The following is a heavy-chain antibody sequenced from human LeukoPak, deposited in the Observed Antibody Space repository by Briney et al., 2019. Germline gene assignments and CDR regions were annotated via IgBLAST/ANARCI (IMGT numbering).Heavy chain of an antibody. J-gene: IGHJ3*02. CDR3: AGSTRASRGPGAFDI. D-gene: IGHD3-10*01. Sequence: PSETLSLTCAVSGGSISSSSYYWGWIRQPPGKGLEWIGSIYYSGSTYYNPSLKSRVTISVDTSKNQFSLKLSSVTAADTAVYYCAGSTRASRGPGAFDIWGQGTMVTVSS. CDR2: IYYSGST. CDR1: GGSISSSSYY. V-gene: IGHV4-39*07.